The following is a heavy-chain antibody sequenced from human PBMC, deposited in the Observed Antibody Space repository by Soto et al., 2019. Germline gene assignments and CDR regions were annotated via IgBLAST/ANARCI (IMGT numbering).Heavy chain of an antibody. Sequence: EVQLVESGGGLVQPGGPLGPSCQASESPFTGFTMNWVAKAPGKGLEWVSYISSSSSTMYYAASVKGRFTISRDNAQNSLYLQMNSLRDEDTAVYYCARRTGFDYWGQGTLVTVSS. CDR1: ESPFTGFT. CDR2: ISSSSSTM. V-gene: IGHV3-48*02. J-gene: IGHJ4*02. D-gene: IGHD3-10*01. CDR3: ARRTGFDY.